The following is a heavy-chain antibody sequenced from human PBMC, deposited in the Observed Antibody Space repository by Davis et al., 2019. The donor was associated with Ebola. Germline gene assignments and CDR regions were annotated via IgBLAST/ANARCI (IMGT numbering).Heavy chain of an antibody. CDR3: ARGPYSYYFDY. CDR1: GGSFSGYY. CDR2: INHSGST. J-gene: IGHJ4*02. V-gene: IGHV4-34*01. D-gene: IGHD2-15*01. Sequence: MPSETLSLTCAVYGGSFSGYYWSWIRQPPGKGLAWIGEINHSGSTNYNPSLKSRVTISVDTSKNQFSLKLSSVTAADTAVYYCARGPYSYYFDYWGQGTLVTVSS.